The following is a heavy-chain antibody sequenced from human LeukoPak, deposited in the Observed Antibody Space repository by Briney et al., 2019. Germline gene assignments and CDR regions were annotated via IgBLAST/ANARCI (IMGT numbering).Heavy chain of an antibody. CDR1: GGSISSHY. CDR3: ARDPVGATLPY. V-gene: IGHV4-59*11. Sequence: SETLSLTCTVSGGSISSHYWSWIRQPPGKGLEWIGYIYYSGSTNYNPSLKSRVTISVDTSKNQSSLKLSSVTAADTAVYYCARDPVGATLPYWGQGTLVTVSS. CDR2: IYYSGST. J-gene: IGHJ4*02. D-gene: IGHD1-26*01.